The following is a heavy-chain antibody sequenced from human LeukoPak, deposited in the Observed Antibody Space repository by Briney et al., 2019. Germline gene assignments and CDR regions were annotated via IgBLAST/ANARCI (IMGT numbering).Heavy chain of an antibody. CDR2: INNYNGDT. V-gene: IGHV1-18*01. J-gene: IGHJ4*01. CDR1: GYTFTSYG. D-gene: IGHD3-16*02. CDR3: ARWYFDYMWGTHRYDYFDY. Sequence: ASVKVSCKASGYTFTSYGISWVRQAPGQGLEWMGWINNYNGDTNYAQKFQGGVIMTTDTSTNTAYLELRRLKFEDTAVYFCARWYFDYMWGTHRYDYFDYWGHGTLVTVSS.